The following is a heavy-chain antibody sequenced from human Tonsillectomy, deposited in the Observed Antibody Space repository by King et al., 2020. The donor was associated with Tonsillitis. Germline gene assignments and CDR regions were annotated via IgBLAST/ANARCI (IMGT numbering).Heavy chain of an antibody. J-gene: IGHJ6*03. Sequence: VQLVESGGGLVQPGGSLRLSCAASGFTFSSYWMSWVRQAPGKGLEWVANIKQDGSEKYYVDSVKGRFTISRDNAKNSLYLQMNSLRAEDTAVYYCARDLYNWNYLGYYYYMDVWGKGTTVTVSS. V-gene: IGHV3-7*03. D-gene: IGHD1-7*01. CDR2: IKQDGSEK. CDR1: GFTFSSYW. CDR3: ARDLYNWNYLGYYYYMDV.